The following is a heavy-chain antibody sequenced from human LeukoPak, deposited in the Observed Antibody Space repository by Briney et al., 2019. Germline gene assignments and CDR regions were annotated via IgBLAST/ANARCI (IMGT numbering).Heavy chain of an antibody. Sequence: SETLSLTCTVSGGSISITRYYWGWIRQPPGKGLEWIASMYSSGTTYYNPSLKSRVTISVDTSKNQFSLKLSSVTAADTAVYYCARSSRSWSTFDYWGQGTLVTVSS. CDR2: MYSSGTT. CDR1: GGSISITRYY. D-gene: IGHD6-13*01. J-gene: IGHJ4*02. V-gene: IGHV4-39*07. CDR3: ARSSRSWSTFDY.